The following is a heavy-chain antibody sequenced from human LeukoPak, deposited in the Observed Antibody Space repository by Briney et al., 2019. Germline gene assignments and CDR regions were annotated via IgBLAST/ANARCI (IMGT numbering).Heavy chain of an antibody. V-gene: IGHV1-8*02. Sequence: GASVKVSCKASGGTFSSYAISWVRQATGQGLEWMGWMNPNSGNTGYAQKFQGRVTMTRNTSISTAYMELSSLRSEDTAVYYCARGFGVSGSHYFWEDFDYWGQGTLVTVSS. CDR1: GGTFSSYA. D-gene: IGHD1-26*01. CDR3: ARGFGVSGSHYFWEDFDY. CDR2: MNPNSGNT. J-gene: IGHJ4*02.